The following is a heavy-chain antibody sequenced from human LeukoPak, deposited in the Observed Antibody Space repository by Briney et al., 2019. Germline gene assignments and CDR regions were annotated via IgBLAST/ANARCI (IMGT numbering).Heavy chain of an antibody. D-gene: IGHD2-21*01. Sequence: GGPLTLSCSASGFTLNSYAMSWLRQAPGKGREWVASMSDSWNTYHPDSVKDRLSISRDSSTNTLFLQTNRLRPEDAAVYYCANAPVTTCRGAYCYPLDYWGQGTLVTVSS. CDR3: ANAPVTTCRGAYCYPLDY. CDR1: GFTLNSYA. V-gene: IGHV3-23*01. J-gene: IGHJ4*02. CDR2: MSDSWNT.